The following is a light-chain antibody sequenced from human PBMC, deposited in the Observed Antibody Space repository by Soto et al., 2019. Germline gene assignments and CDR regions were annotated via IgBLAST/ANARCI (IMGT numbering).Light chain of an antibody. CDR3: QQRSNWPLEIT. Sequence: IGLTPSPVTLSLYPPERANLSCISSQSISIYLAWYQQKPGQAPRLLIYDVFNRATGIPARFSGSGSGTDFTLTISSLEPEDFAVYYCQQRSNWPLEITFGQGTRLEIK. V-gene: IGKV3-11*01. CDR2: DVF. J-gene: IGKJ5*01. CDR1: QSISIY.